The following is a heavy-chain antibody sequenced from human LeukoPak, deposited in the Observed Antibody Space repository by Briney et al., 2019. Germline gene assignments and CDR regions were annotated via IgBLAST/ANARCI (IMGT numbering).Heavy chain of an antibody. J-gene: IGHJ5*02. V-gene: IGHV4-34*01. Sequence: SETLSLTCAVYGGSFSGYYWSWIRQPPGKGLEWIGEINHSGSTNYNPSLKSRATISVDTSKNQFSLKLSSVTAADTAVYYCARGSTRKIDPWGQGTLVTVSS. CDR1: GGSFSGYY. CDR3: ARGSTRKIDP. CDR2: INHSGST.